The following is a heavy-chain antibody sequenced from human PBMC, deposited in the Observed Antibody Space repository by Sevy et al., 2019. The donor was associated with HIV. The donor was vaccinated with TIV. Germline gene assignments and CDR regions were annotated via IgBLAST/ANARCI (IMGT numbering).Heavy chain of an antibody. Sequence: GGSLRLSCAASGFSFRGYWMSWVRQAPGKGLEWVANIRQDGSGKYDVHFVKGRFTISRDNAENSLYLQMNSLRAEDKAVYYCDREGSYCDHDYQYYYGMDVWGQGTTVTVSS. V-gene: IGHV3-7*01. J-gene: IGHJ6*02. CDR1: GFSFRGYW. CDR2: IRQDGSGK. CDR3: DREGSYCDHDYQYYYGMDV. D-gene: IGHD4-17*01.